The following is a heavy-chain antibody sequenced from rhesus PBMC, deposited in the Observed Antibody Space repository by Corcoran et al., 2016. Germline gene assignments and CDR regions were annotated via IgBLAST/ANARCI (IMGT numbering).Heavy chain of an antibody. CDR2: IYGSGGGP. D-gene: IGHD4-23*01. Sequence: QVQLQESGPGLVKPSETLSLTCAVSGGPISDDYYWSWFRQPPGKGRVWIGYIYGSGGGPKYNPSLNNRVTISIDTSKNQFSLKLSSVTAADTAVYYCARSKGVTLFDYWGQGVLVTVSS. V-gene: IGHV4-106*01. J-gene: IGHJ4*01. CDR3: ARSKGVTLFDY. CDR1: GGPISDDYY.